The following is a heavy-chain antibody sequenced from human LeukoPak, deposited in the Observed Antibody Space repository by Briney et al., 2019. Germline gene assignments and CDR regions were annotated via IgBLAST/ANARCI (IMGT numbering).Heavy chain of an antibody. Sequence: ASVKVSCKASGYTFTSYGISWVRQAPGQGLEWMGWISAYNGNTNYAQKLQGRVTMTTDTSTSTAYMELRSLRSDDTAVYYCARAPDSCSGHPPSGNWFDPWGQGTLVTVSS. CDR3: ARAPDSCSGHPPSGNWFDP. D-gene: IGHD3-10*02. CDR2: ISAYNGNT. V-gene: IGHV1-18*01. CDR1: GYTFTSYG. J-gene: IGHJ5*02.